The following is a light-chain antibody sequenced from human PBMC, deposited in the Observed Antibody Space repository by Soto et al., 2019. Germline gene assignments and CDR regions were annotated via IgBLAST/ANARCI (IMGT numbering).Light chain of an antibody. CDR1: QNVGSRY. CDR3: QQYGSSPRT. J-gene: IGKJ1*01. CDR2: GTS. Sequence: ELALTQSPGTLSLSPGERATLSCRASQNVGSRYLAGYQQKPGQAPRLLIYGTSNRSPGIPDRFSGSGSGTDFSLTISSLEPGDLAVYYCQQYGSSPRTLGQGTKVE. V-gene: IGKV3-20*01.